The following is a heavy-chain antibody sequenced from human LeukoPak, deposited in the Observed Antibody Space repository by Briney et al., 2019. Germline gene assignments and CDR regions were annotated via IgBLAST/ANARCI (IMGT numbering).Heavy chain of an antibody. CDR1: GFTFSDYY. D-gene: IGHD3-22*01. V-gene: IGHV3-11*01. CDR3: AKSPMIVVVIYDY. Sequence: PGGSLRLSCAASGFTFSDYYMSWIRQAPGKGLEWVSYISSSGSTIYYADSVKGRFTISRDNSKDTLYLQMNSLRAEDTAVYYCAKSPMIVVVIYDYWGQGTLVTVSS. CDR2: ISSSGSTI. J-gene: IGHJ4*02.